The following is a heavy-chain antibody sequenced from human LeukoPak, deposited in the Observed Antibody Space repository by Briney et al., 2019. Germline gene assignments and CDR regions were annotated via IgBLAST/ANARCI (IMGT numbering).Heavy chain of an antibody. D-gene: IGHD3-10*01. CDR3: ARDRGSFGSGSYYVYYYYYMDV. CDR1: GGSISSGDYY. Sequence: SSETLSLTCTVSGGSISSGDYYWSWIRQPPGKGLEWIGYIYYSGSSYYNPSLKSRVTISVDTSKNQFSLKLSSVTAADTAVYYCARDRGSFGSGSYYVYYYYYMDVWGKGTTVTVSS. V-gene: IGHV4-30-4*08. J-gene: IGHJ6*03. CDR2: IYYSGSS.